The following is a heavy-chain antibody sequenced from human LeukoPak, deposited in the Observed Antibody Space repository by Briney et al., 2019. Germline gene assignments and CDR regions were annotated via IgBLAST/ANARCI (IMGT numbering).Heavy chain of an antibody. CDR1: GFTFSSYG. V-gene: IGHV3-30*03. J-gene: IGHJ4*02. D-gene: IGHD1-26*01. Sequence: GGSLRLSCAASGFTFSSYGMHWVRQAPGKGLEWVAVISYDGSNKYYADSVKGRFTISRDNSKNTLYLQMNSLRAEDTAVYYCARGGGTYFDYWGQGTLVTVSS. CDR2: ISYDGSNK. CDR3: ARGGGTYFDY.